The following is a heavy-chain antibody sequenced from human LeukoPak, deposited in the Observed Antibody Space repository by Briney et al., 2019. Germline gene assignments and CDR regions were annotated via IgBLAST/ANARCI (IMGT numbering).Heavy chain of an antibody. CDR3: ARHPDGYGDYFDF. V-gene: IGHV4-59*08. CDR2: IHSSGRT. J-gene: IGHJ4*02. CDR1: GGSISNSY. D-gene: IGHD5-24*01. Sequence: SETLSLTCSVSGGSISNSYWSWIRQPPGKGLEWIGYIHSSGRTKYDPSLESRVTISIDTSMNHFSLKVSSVTAPDTAVYYCARHPDGYGDYFDFWGQGILVTVSS.